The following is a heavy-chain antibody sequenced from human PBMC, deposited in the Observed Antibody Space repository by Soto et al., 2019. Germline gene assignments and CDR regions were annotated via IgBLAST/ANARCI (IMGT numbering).Heavy chain of an antibody. Sequence: QVQLHQWGAGLLKPSETLSITCAVYVGSFSDYYWSWLRQTPDKGLAWIGEVSHSGSTTYHPSLKNRVTIAIHTSKNQFSLTLNSVTAADTAMYFCAREEPASRHHDYWGQGNLVTVSS. J-gene: IGHJ4*02. CDR2: VSHSGST. D-gene: IGHD1-26*01. CDR3: AREEPASRHHDY. V-gene: IGHV4-34*01. CDR1: VGSFSDYY.